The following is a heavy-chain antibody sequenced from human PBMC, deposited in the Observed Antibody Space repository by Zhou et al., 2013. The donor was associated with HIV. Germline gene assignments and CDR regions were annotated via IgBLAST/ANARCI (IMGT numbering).Heavy chain of an antibody. CDR2: MNPNSGNT. J-gene: IGHJ5*02. CDR3: ARTDLPPELPEAWFDP. V-gene: IGHV1-8*01. Sequence: QVQLVQSGAEVKKPGASVKVSCKASGYTFTSYDINWVRQATGQGLEWMGWMNPNSGNTGYAQKFQGRVTMTRNTSISTAYMELSSLRSEDTAVYYCARTDLPPELPEAWFDPWGPGNPGHRLL. CDR1: GYTFTSYD. D-gene: IGHD2-2*01.